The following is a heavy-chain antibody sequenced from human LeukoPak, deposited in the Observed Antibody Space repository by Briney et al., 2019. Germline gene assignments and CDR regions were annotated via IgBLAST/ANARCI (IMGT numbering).Heavy chain of an antibody. CDR1: GFTFSNYA. Sequence: PGGSLRLSCTASGFTFSNYAMTWVRQAPGKGLEWVSTISGSGGSIHYADSVKGRFTISRDSSKNTLYLQMNSLRADDTAVYYCAKDIWSDYYYYYGMDVWGQGTTVTVSS. CDR2: ISGSGGSI. V-gene: IGHV3-23*01. D-gene: IGHD3-10*01. J-gene: IGHJ6*02. CDR3: AKDIWSDYYYYYGMDV.